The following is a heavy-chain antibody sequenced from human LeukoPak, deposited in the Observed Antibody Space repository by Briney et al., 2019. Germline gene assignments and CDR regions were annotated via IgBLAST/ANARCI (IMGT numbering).Heavy chain of an antibody. CDR1: GFTFSSYS. V-gene: IGHV3-21*01. CDR2: IISSSSYI. D-gene: IGHD4-17*01. Sequence: GGSLRLSCAASGFTFSSYSMNWVRQAPGKGLEWVSSIISSSSYIYYEDSVKGRFTISRDNAKNSLYLQMNSLRAEDTAVYYCARSSTVPNPDYWGQGTLVTVSS. J-gene: IGHJ4*02. CDR3: ARSSTVPNPDY.